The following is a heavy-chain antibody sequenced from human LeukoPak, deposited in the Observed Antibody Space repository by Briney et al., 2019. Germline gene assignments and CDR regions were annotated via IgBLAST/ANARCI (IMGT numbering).Heavy chain of an antibody. J-gene: IGHJ4*02. Sequence: SETLSLSCTVFGYSISSAYSWGWIRQPPGKGLEGIGIICHNGNTYYKSSLKSRVTISVDTSENQFSLKLSSVTAADTAVYYCASYKTYYDSSGNPFDYWGQGTLVTVSS. CDR1: GYSISSAYS. CDR3: ASYKTYYDSSGNPFDY. V-gene: IGHV4-38-2*02. CDR2: ICHNGNT. D-gene: IGHD3-22*01.